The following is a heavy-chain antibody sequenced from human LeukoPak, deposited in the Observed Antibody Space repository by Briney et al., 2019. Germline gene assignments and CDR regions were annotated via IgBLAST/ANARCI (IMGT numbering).Heavy chain of an antibody. D-gene: IGHD5-18*01. CDR1: GFTVSSNC. V-gene: IGHV3-53*04. Sequence: GGSLRLSCAASGFTVSSNCMSWVRQAPGKGLEWVSVIYSGGSTYYADSVKGRFTISRHNSKNTLYLQMNSLRAEDTAVYYCARGGTAMVTSFDYWGQGTLVTVSS. CDR2: IYSGGST. J-gene: IGHJ4*02. CDR3: ARGGTAMVTSFDY.